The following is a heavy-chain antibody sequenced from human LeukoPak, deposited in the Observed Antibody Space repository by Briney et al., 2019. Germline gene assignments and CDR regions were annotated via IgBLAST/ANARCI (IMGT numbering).Heavy chain of an antibody. CDR3: ARGQGVAAWGRVSYYFDY. J-gene: IGHJ4*02. V-gene: IGHV3-74*01. CDR1: GFTFSSYW. D-gene: IGHD3-16*01. Sequence: GGSLRLSCAASGFTFSSYWMHWVRQAPGKGLVWVSRINSDGSSTSYADSVKGRFTISRDNAKNTLYLQMNSLRAEDTAVYYCARGQGVAAWGRVSYYFDYWGQGTLVTVSS. CDR2: INSDGSST.